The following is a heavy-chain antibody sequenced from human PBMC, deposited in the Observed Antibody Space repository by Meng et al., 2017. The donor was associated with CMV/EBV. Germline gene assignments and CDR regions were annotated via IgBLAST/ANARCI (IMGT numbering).Heavy chain of an antibody. CDR1: GFTFSSYA. J-gene: IGHJ6*02. Sequence: GGSLRLSCAASGFTFSSYAMHWVRQAPGKGLEWVAVISYDGSNKYYADSVKGRFTISRDNSKNTLYLQMNSLRAEDTAVYYCARDGHTIFGENYYYYGMDVWGQGTTVTVSS. D-gene: IGHD3-3*01. V-gene: IGHV3-30*04. CDR2: ISYDGSNK. CDR3: ARDGHTIFGENYYYYGMDV.